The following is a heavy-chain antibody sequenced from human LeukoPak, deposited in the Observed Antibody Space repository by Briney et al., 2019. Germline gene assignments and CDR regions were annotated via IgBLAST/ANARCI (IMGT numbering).Heavy chain of an antibody. CDR2: INWNGGST. CDR3: ARESYYYDSSGYWDYYYYYMDV. Sequence: GGSLRLSCAASGLTLDEYGMSWVRQAPGKGLEWVSGINWNGGSTGYADSVKGRFTISRDNAKNSLYLQMNSLRAEDTALYYCARESYYYDSSGYWDYYYYYMDVWGKGTTVTVSS. D-gene: IGHD3-22*01. V-gene: IGHV3-20*04. J-gene: IGHJ6*03. CDR1: GLTLDEYG.